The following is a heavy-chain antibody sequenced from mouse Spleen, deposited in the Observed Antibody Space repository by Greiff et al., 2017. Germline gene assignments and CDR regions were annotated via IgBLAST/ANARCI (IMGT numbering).Heavy chain of an antibody. J-gene: IGHJ4*01. CDR2: ISYDGSN. D-gene: IGHD2-14*01. CDR1: GYSITSGYY. Sequence: EVQLVESGPGLVKPSQSLSLTCSVTGYSITSGYYWNWIRQFPGNKLEWMGYISYDGSNNYNPSLKNRISITRDTSKNQFFLKLNSVTTEDTATYYCARDRYGVDYWGQGTSVTGSS. V-gene: IGHV3-6*01. CDR3: ARDRYGVDY.